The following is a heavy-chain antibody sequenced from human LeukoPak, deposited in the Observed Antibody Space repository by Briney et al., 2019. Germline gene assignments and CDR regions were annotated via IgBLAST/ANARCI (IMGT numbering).Heavy chain of an antibody. CDR1: GGSISSGDYY. V-gene: IGHV4-30-4*01. CDR3: ARSWGSNDAFDI. CDR2: IYYSGST. Sequence: SETLSLTCTVSGGSISSGDYYWSWIRQPPGKGLEWIGYIYYSGSTYYNPSLKSRVTISVDTSKNQFSLKLSSVTAADTAVYYCARSWGSNDAFDIWGQGTMVTVSS. J-gene: IGHJ3*02. D-gene: IGHD6-13*01.